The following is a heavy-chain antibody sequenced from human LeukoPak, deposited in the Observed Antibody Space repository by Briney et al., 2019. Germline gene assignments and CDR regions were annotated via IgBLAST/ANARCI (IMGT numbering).Heavy chain of an antibody. CDR1: GYTFTSYD. CDR2: MNPDNSDT. D-gene: IGHD1-14*01. Sequence: AASVKVSCKASGYTFTSYDINWVRQATGQGLEWIGWMNPDNSDTGFAQKFQGRVAMTRNTSIGTAYMELSSLRSEDTAIYYRVRVARRTTNYAYWGQGTLVIVSS. J-gene: IGHJ4*02. V-gene: IGHV1-8*01. CDR3: VRVARRTTNYAY.